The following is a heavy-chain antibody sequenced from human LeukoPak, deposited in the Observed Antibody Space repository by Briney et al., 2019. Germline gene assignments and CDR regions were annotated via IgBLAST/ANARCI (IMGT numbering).Heavy chain of an antibody. CDR1: GFTFSSYS. CDR2: ISSSSSYI. CDR3: ARGGWYGFGAFDI. Sequence: GGSLRLSCAASGFTFSSYSMNWVRQAPGKGLEWVSSISSSSSYIYYADSVKGRFTISRDNAKNSLYLQMNSLSAEDTAVYYCARGGWYGFGAFDIWGQGTMVTVSS. D-gene: IGHD6-19*01. J-gene: IGHJ3*02. V-gene: IGHV3-21*01.